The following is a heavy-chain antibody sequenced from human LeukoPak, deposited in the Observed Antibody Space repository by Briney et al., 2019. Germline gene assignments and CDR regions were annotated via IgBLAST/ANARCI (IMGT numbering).Heavy chain of an antibody. CDR3: ARFQRIQLWYPFDY. CDR2: IYYSGST. D-gene: IGHD5-18*01. Sequence: PSETLSLTCTVSGGSISSYYWSWIRQPPGKGLEWIGYIYYSGSTNYNPSLKSRVTISVDTSKNQFSLKLSSVTAADTAVYYCARFQRIQLWYPFDYWGQGTLVTVSS. CDR1: GGSISSYY. J-gene: IGHJ4*02. V-gene: IGHV4-59*01.